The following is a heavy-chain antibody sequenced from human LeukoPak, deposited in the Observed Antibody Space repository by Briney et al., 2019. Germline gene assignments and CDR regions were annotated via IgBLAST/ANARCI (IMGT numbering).Heavy chain of an antibody. CDR2: INHSGST. J-gene: IGHJ6*02. V-gene: IGHV4-34*01. D-gene: IGHD3-3*01. CDR3: ARVPYDFWSGYRPRGMDV. CDR1: GGSFSGYY. Sequence: PSETLSPTCAVYGGSFSGYYWSWIRQPPGKGLEWIGEINHSGSTNYNPSLKSRVTISVDTSKNQFSLKLSSVTAADTGVYYCARVPYDFWSGYRPRGMDVWGQGTTVTVSS.